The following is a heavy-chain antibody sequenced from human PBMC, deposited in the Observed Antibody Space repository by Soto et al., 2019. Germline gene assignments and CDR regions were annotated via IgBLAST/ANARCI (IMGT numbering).Heavy chain of an antibody. D-gene: IGHD1-7*01. CDR3: ARDKDRLQIGGNYPYLLDV. CDR2: IMPIFRTP. J-gene: IGHJ6*02. V-gene: IGHV1-69*12. Sequence: QVQLEQSGAEVKKPGSSVKVSCKTSGGTFSNSAISWVRQAPGQGPEWMGGIMPIFRTPDYAQKFQDRVTITADESPTTAYMELRGLRSDDTAVYYWARDKDRLQIGGNYPYLLDVWGQGTTVTVSS. CDR1: GGTFSNSA.